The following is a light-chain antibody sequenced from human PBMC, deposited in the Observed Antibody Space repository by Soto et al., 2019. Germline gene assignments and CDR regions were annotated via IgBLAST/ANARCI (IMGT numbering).Light chain of an antibody. Sequence: QSVLTQPPSASGTPGQRVTISCSGSSSNIGGNTVNWYQQLPGTAPKLLSYSNNQRPSGVPDRFSGSKSGTSASLAISGLQSEDEADYYCAAWDDSLNVWVFGGGTKLTVL. CDR2: SNN. CDR1: SSNIGGNT. V-gene: IGLV1-44*01. J-gene: IGLJ3*02. CDR3: AAWDDSLNVWV.